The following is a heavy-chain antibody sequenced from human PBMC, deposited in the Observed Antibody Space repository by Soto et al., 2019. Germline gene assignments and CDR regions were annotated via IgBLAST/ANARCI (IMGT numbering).Heavy chain of an antibody. D-gene: IGHD3-3*01. CDR3: ARVLRSAQYAYYMDV. Sequence: PSETLSLPCTVSGGSISSYYWSWIRQPPGKGLEWIGYIYYSGSTNYNPSLKSRVTISVDTSKNQLSLKLTSVTAADTAVYYCARVLRSAQYAYYMDVWGKGTTVTVSS. J-gene: IGHJ6*03. CDR2: IYYSGST. V-gene: IGHV4-59*01. CDR1: GGSISSYY.